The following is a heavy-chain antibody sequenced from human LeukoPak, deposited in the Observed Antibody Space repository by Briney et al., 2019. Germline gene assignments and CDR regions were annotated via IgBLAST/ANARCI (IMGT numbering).Heavy chain of an antibody. CDR3: ARGPPYIVVVTPIGFFHY. CDR2: IYSSVST. J-gene: IGHJ4*02. D-gene: IGHD2-21*02. Sequence: PSETLSLTCTVSGGSISSNAYYWAWIRQPPGKGLEWIGSIYSSVSTYYNPSLKSRVTISVDTSKNQFSLKLSSVTAADTAVYYCARGPPYIVVVTPIGFFHYWGQGTLVTVSS. CDR1: GGSISSNAYY. V-gene: IGHV4-39*01.